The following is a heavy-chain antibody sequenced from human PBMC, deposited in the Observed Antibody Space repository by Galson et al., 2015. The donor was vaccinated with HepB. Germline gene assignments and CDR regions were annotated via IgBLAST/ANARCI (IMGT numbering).Heavy chain of an antibody. Sequence: SVKVSCKASGGTFSSYAISWVRQAPGQGLEWMGRIIPIFGTANYAQKFQGRVTITADESTSTAYMELSSLRSEDTAVYYCASLTASWVYGMDVWGQGTTVTVSS. V-gene: IGHV1-69*13. D-gene: IGHD2-2*01. CDR1: GGTFSSYA. J-gene: IGHJ6*02. CDR2: IIPIFGTA. CDR3: ASLTASWVYGMDV.